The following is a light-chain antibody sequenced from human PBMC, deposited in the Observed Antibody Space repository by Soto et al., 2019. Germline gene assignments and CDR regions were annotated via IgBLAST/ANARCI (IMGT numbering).Light chain of an antibody. J-gene: IGKJ1*01. Sequence: EIVLTQSPATLSLSPGERATLSCRASQSVSSYLAWYQQKPGQAPRLLIYDASNRATGIPARFSGSGSGTEFTLTISSLQSEDFAVYYCQQHNNWPGTFGQGTKVDIK. CDR1: QSVSSY. V-gene: IGKV3-11*01. CDR2: DAS. CDR3: QQHNNWPGT.